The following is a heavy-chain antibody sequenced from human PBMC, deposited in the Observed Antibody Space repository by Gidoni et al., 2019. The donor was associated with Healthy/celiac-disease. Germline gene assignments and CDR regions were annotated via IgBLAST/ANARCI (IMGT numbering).Heavy chain of an antibody. J-gene: IGHJ4*02. CDR2: IIPIFGTA. V-gene: IGHV1-69*01. CDR3: AREAAAGFPMDY. Sequence: QAQPVQSGAEVTKPGPSVKFSCKASGCTFSSYAISWVRQAPGQGLEWMGGIIPIFGTANYAQKFQGRVTITADESTSTAYMELSSLRSEDTAVYYCAREAAAGFPMDYWGQGTLVTVSS. CDR1: GCTFSSYA. D-gene: IGHD6-13*01.